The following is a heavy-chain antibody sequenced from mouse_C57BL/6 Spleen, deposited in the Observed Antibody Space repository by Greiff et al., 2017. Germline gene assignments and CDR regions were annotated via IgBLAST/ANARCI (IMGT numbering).Heavy chain of an antibody. Sequence: EVKLEESGPGLVKPSQSLSLTCSVTGYSITSGYYWNWIRQFPGNKLEWMGYISYDGSNNYNPSLKNRISITRDTSKNQFFLKLNSVTTEDTATYYCARFITTVGFDYWGQGTTLTVSS. CDR3: ARFITTVGFDY. V-gene: IGHV3-6*01. J-gene: IGHJ2*01. D-gene: IGHD1-1*01. CDR1: GYSITSGYY. CDR2: ISYDGSN.